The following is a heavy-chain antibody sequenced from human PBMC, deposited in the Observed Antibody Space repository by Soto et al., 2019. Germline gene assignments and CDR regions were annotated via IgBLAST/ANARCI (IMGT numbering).Heavy chain of an antibody. V-gene: IGHV3-48*03. D-gene: IGHD3-10*01. CDR2: ISSSGSAA. CDR3: TRAAWFPYLSFY. CDR1: GFTFSRFE. Sequence: GGSLRLSCAASGFTFSRFELHWVRQAPGKGLEWISYISSSGSAAYYASSVEGRFTISRDNANNSVYLQMDSLRAEDTALYYCTRAAWFPYLSFYWGQGALVTVSS. J-gene: IGHJ4*02.